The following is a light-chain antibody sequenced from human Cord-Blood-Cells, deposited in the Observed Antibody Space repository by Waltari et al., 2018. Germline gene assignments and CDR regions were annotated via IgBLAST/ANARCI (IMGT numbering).Light chain of an antibody. CDR3: CSYAGSSTLRV. CDR1: SSAVGSYNL. V-gene: IGLV2-23*02. CDR2: EVS. Sequence: QSALTQPASVSGSPGQSITISCTGTSSAVGSYNLVSWYQQHPGKAPKLMIYEVSKRPSGVSNRFSGSKSGNTASLTISGLQAEDEADYYCCSYAGSSTLRVFGTGTKVTVL. J-gene: IGLJ1*01.